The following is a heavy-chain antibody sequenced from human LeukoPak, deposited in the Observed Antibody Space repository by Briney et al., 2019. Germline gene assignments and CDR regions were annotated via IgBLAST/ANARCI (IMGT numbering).Heavy chain of an antibody. CDR1: GFTFSSYW. D-gene: IGHD6-19*01. V-gene: IGHV3-7*01. CDR2: IKQDGSEM. J-gene: IGHJ5*02. CDR3: VGSGWEP. Sequence: GGSLRLSCAASGFTFSSYWMSWVRQAPGKGLEWVANIKQDGSEMHYVDSVKGRFTISTDNAKNSLFLQMNSLRAEDTAVYYCVGSGWEPWGQGTLVTVSS.